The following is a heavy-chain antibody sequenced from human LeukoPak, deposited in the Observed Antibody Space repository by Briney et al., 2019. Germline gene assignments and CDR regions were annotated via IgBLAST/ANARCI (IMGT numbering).Heavy chain of an antibody. Sequence: SLTLSYKSSGYTVDRDEIAGVRHAPGQGLECMGWISTDNGDTKYAQKFQGRVTLTTDTTTDTAYMELRSLRPDDTAVYYCAREYSGRDPTMYFDSWGQGTLIIVSS. V-gene: IGHV1-18*04. J-gene: IGHJ4*02. CDR1: GYTVDRDE. D-gene: IGHD1-26*01. CDR3: AREYSGRDPTMYFDS. CDR2: ISTDNGDT.